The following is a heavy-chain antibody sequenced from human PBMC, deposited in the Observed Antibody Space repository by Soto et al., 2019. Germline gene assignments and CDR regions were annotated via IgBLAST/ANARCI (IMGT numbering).Heavy chain of an antibody. CDR3: ARDLGVGAASDY. D-gene: IGHD1-26*01. CDR1: GYTFTSYA. CDR2: TNAGNGNT. J-gene: IGHJ4*02. Sequence: ASVKVSCKASGYTFTSYAMHWVRQAPGQRLEWMGWTNAGNGNTKYSQKFQGRVTITRDTSASTAYMELSSLRSEDTAVYYCARDLGVGAASDYWGQGTLVTVSS. V-gene: IGHV1-3*01.